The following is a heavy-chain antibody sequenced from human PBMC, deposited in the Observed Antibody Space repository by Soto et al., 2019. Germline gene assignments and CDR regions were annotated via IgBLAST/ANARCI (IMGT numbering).Heavy chain of an antibody. CDR1: GYTFTTSG. Sequence: ASVKVSCKASGYTFTTSGISWVRQAPGQGLEWMGWISTDNGNTNYAQHLQCRVSMTTDTSTSTAYMDLRSLRSDDTAVYYCARDAPPADYWGQGTLVTVSS. J-gene: IGHJ4*02. CDR3: ARDAPPADY. CDR2: ISTDNGNT. V-gene: IGHV1-18*01.